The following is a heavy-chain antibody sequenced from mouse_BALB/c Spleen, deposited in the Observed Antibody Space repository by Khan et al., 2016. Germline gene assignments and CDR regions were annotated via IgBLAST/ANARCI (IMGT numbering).Heavy chain of an antibody. Sequence: QVQLQQSGAELVRPGSSVKISCKASGYAFSSYWMNWVKQRPGQGLEWIGQIYPGDGDTNYNGKFKGKATLTADKSSSTAYMQLSSLTSEDSAVYCCAKLTGTRDAMDYWGQGTSVTVSS. V-gene: IGHV1-80*01. D-gene: IGHD4-1*01. CDR2: IYPGDGDT. J-gene: IGHJ4*01. CDR3: AKLTGTRDAMDY. CDR1: GYAFSSYW.